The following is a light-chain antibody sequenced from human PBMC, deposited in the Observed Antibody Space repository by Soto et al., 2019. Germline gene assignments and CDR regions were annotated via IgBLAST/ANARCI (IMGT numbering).Light chain of an antibody. CDR3: QERTNLPPA. J-gene: IGKJ5*01. Sequence: EIVLTQSLGTLSLTPGERATLSCRASQSVTSSYLAWYQQKPGQAPRLVMYGASIRTSGIPDRFSGSGSGTDFTLTISRLEAEDFAVDYCQERTNLPPAFGQGTRLEVK. CDR2: GAS. V-gene: IGKV3D-20*02. CDR1: QSVTSSY.